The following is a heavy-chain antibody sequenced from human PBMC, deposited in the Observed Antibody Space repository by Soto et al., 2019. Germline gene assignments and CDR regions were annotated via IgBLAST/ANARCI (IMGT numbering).Heavy chain of an antibody. Sequence: PLETLSLTCTVSGGSSSSYYWSWIRQPPGKGLEWIGYIYYSGSTNYNPSLKSRVTISVDTSKNQFSLKLSSVTAADTAVYYCARSDGRYWGQGTLVTVSS. V-gene: IGHV4-59*01. CDR2: IYYSGST. CDR3: ARSDGRY. CDR1: GGSSSSYY. J-gene: IGHJ4*02.